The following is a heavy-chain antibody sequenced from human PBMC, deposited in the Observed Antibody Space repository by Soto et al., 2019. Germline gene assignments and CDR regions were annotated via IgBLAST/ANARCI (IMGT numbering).Heavy chain of an antibody. CDR2: IYYSGST. D-gene: IGHD3-10*01. Sequence: PSETLSLTCAVSGGSISSGGYSWSWIRQPPGKGLEWIGYIYYSGSTNYNPSLKSRVTISVDTSKNQFSLKLSSVTAADTAVYYCARQWNSFGSRSYMDYRGQRTPVTVPS. CDR3: ARQWNSFGSRSYMDY. J-gene: IGHJ4*02. CDR1: GGSISSGGYS. V-gene: IGHV4-30-2*03.